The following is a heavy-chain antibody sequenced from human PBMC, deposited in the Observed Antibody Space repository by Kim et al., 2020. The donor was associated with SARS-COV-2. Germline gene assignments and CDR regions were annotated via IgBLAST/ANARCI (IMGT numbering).Heavy chain of an antibody. V-gene: IGHV1-18*04. D-gene: IGHD3-10*02. J-gene: IGHJ6*02. CDR2: ISAYNGNT. CDR1: GYTFTGYG. CDR3: ARFVRGVIPYYYYGMDV. Sequence: ASVKVSCKASGYTFTGYGISWVRQAPGQGLEWMGWISAYNGNTDYAQRLQGRVTMTTDTSTSTAYMELRSLRSDDTAVYYCARFVRGVIPYYYYGMDVWGQGTTVTVSS.